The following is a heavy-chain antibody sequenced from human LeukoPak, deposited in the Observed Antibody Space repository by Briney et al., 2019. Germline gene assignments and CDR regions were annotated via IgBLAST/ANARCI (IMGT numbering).Heavy chain of an antibody. CDR3: ASGIKYYYGSGTYHYFDF. Sequence: ASVKVSCKASGYXFSSYGISWVRQAPGQGHEWLGWISAYNGNTNYAQKLQGRVTMTTDTSTSTAYMELRSLRSDDTAVYYCASGIKYYYGSGTYHYFDFWGQGTLVTVSS. J-gene: IGHJ4*02. CDR2: ISAYNGNT. CDR1: GYXFSSYG. D-gene: IGHD3-10*01. V-gene: IGHV1-18*01.